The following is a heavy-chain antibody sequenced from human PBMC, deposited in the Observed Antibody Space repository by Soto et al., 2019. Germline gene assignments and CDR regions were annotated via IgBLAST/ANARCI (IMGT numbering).Heavy chain of an antibody. D-gene: IGHD2-2*01. J-gene: IGHJ6*02. V-gene: IGHV3-11*01. CDR2: ISSSGSTI. CDR1: GFTFSDYY. CDR3: ASEMGDIVVVPAATGPYGMDV. Sequence: QVQLVESGGGLVKPGGSLRLSCAASGFTFSDYYMSWIRQAPGKGLEWVSYISSSGSTIYYADSVKGRFTIYRDNAKNSLYLQMNSLRAEDTAVYYCASEMGDIVVVPAATGPYGMDVWGQGTTVTVSS.